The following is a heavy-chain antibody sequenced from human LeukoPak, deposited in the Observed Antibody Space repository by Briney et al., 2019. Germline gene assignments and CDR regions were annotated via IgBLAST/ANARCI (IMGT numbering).Heavy chain of an antibody. V-gene: IGHV4-59*01. J-gene: IGHJ5*02. CDR3: ARSPTYDFWSGYYYFDL. D-gene: IGHD3-3*01. CDR2: IHYTGST. Sequence: SETLSLTCTVSGGSISSYYWSWIRQPPGKGLEWIGYIHYTGSTNYNPSLKRRVIISVDTSKKQFSLKLSSVTAADTAVYYCARSPTYDFWSGYYYFDLWGQGTLVTVSS. CDR1: GGSISSYY.